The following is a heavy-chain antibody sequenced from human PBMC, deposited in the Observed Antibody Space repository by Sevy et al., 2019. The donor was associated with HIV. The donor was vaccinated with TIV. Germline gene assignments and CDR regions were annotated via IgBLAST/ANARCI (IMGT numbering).Heavy chain of an antibody. D-gene: IGHD3-9*01. Sequence: SETMSLTCSVSGDSMSTYYWNWIRQPPGKGLEWIGYISYSGSTNYSTSLKSRVTISVDTSKNQFSLKLSSMTAADTAVYFCARDLFDHGAFDTWGPGTLVTVSS. CDR3: ARDLFDHGAFDT. J-gene: IGHJ3*02. V-gene: IGHV4-59*01. CDR1: GDSMSTYY. CDR2: ISYSGST.